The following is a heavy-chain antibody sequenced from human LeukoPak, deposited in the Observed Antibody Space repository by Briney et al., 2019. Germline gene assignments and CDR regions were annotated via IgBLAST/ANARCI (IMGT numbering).Heavy chain of an antibody. CDR3: ARDGCSGGSCYSV. V-gene: IGHV3-53*01. J-gene: IGHJ4*02. D-gene: IGHD2-15*01. Sequence: PGGSLRLSCAASGFTFSSNYMSWVRQAPGKGLEWVSVIYSGGSTYYSDSVKGRFTISRDNSKNTLYLQMNSLRAEDTAVYYCARDGCSGGSCYSVWGQGTLVTVSS. CDR1: GFTFSSNY. CDR2: IYSGGST.